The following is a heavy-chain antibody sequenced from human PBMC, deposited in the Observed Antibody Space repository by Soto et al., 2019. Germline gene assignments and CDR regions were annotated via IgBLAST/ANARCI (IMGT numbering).Heavy chain of an antibody. CDR1: GGTFSSYA. CDR3: AKDLKRGYNYGHNWFDP. J-gene: IGHJ5*02. V-gene: IGHV1-69*01. CDR2: IIPIFGTA. D-gene: IGHD5-18*01. Sequence: QVQLVQSGAEVKKPGSSVKVSCKASGGTFSSYAISWVRQAPGQGLEWMGGIIPIFGTANYAQKFQGRVTITADESTSTAYMELSSLRSEDTAVYYCAKDLKRGYNYGHNWFDPWGQGTLVTVSS.